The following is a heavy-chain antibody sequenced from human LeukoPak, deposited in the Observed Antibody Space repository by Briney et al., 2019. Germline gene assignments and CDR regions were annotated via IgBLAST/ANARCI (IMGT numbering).Heavy chain of an antibody. D-gene: IGHD1/OR15-1a*01. CDR1: AFTSSRQW. CDR3: LVTTRSRGFDY. CDR2: VRQDGSVK. V-gene: IGHV3-7*01. J-gene: IGHJ4*02. Sequence: GGSLTLSCLPSAFTSSRQWMSCVRQPDGRGREWGTNVRQDGSVKDYEASVKRRFTISRDNDKTSVDLQMSSLRAEDTAVYYCLVTTRSRGFDYWGQGTLVTVSS.